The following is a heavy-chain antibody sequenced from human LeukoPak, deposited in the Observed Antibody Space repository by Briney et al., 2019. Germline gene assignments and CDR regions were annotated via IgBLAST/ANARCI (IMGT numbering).Heavy chain of an antibody. CDR2: ISSNGGST. Sequence: GGSLRLSCSASGFTFSSYAIHWVRQAPGKGLEYVSAISSNGGSTYYADSVKGRFTISRDNSKNTLYLQMSSLRAEDTAVYYCVKDLSRVLDAFDIWGQGTMVTVSS. CDR1: GFTFSSYA. J-gene: IGHJ3*02. D-gene: IGHD3-10*01. V-gene: IGHV3-64D*06. CDR3: VKDLSRVLDAFDI.